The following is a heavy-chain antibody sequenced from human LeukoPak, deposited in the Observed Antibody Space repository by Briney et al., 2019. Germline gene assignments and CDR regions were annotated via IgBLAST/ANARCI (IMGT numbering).Heavy chain of an antibody. D-gene: IGHD4-17*01. V-gene: IGHV3-23*01. Sequence: GGSLRLSCAASGFTFKNYAMNWVRQAPGRGLEWVSGISRSGGSTYYADSVKGWFTISRDNSKNTLFLQMNSLRADDTAVYYWAKEPYGDSGLVLGSWGQGTLVTVSS. CDR1: GFTFKNYA. J-gene: IGHJ4*02. CDR3: AKEPYGDSGLVLGS. CDR2: ISRSGGST.